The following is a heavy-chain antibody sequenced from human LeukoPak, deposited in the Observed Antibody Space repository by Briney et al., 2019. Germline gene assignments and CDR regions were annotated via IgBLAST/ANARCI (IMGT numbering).Heavy chain of an antibody. D-gene: IGHD6-19*01. V-gene: IGHV3-21*01. J-gene: IGHJ4*02. CDR3: ARDSGYSSGWLDY. CDR1: GFTFSSYS. Sequence: GGSLRLSCAASGFTFSSYSMNWVRQAPGKGLEWVSSISSSSSYIYYADSVKGRFTISRDNAKNSLYLQMNSLRAEDTAAYYCARDSGYSSGWLDYWGQGTLVTVSS. CDR2: ISSSSSYI.